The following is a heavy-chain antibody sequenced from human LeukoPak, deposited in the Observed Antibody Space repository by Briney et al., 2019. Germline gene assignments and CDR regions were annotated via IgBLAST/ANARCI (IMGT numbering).Heavy chain of an antibody. Sequence: ASVKVSCKVSGYTLTELSMHWVRQAPGKGLEWMGGFDPEDGETVYAQKFQGRVTMTEDTSTDTAYVELSSLRSEDTAVYYCATETTVTTYYYYGMDVWGQGTTVTVSS. J-gene: IGHJ6*02. D-gene: IGHD4-17*01. CDR3: ATETTVTTYYYYGMDV. CDR1: GYTLTELS. V-gene: IGHV1-24*01. CDR2: FDPEDGET.